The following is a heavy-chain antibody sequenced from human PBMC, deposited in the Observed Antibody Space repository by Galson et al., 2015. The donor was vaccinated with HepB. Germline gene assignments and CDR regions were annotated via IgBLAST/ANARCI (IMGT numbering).Heavy chain of an antibody. D-gene: IGHD3-16*01. J-gene: IGHJ5*02. V-gene: IGHV3-64D*06. CDR1: GFTFRSYA. CDR3: AKGPGSAPLRNWFDP. Sequence: SLRLSCAASGFTFRSYAMRWVRQAPGKGLEYVSAISSNGGSTSYADSVKGRFTISRDNSKNTLYLQMTSLRAEDTAAYYCAKGPGSAPLRNWFDPWGQGTLVTVSS. CDR2: ISSNGGST.